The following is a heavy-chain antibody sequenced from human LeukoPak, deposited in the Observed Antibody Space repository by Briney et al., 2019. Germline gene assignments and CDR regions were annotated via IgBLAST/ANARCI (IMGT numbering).Heavy chain of an antibody. CDR2: ISYDGSSK. CDR1: GFTFSTHG. V-gene: IGHV3-30*18. D-gene: IGHD2-2*01. J-gene: IGHJ4*02. CDR3: ANREYHLPALY. Sequence: GGSLRLSCAASGFTFSTHGMHWVRQAPGKGLEWVAVISYDGSSKYYADSVKGRFTISRDNSKNTLYLQMNSLRAEDTAVYYCANREYHLPALYWGQGTLVTVSS.